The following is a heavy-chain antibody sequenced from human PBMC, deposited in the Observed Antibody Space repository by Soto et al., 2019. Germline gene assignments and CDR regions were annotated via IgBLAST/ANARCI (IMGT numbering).Heavy chain of an antibody. CDR1: GYTFSNYG. J-gene: IGHJ5*02. Sequence: QVQLVQSGGEVKRPGASVKVSCKTSGYTFSNYGITWVRQAPGQPLEWLGWISLYSDGTSYAQTFQGRVSMTTDTSTTTAYMELRSLRSDDTAVYYCARVVPGAEAWFGPWGQGTLVTVSS. CDR2: ISLYSDGT. CDR3: ARVVPGAEAWFGP. V-gene: IGHV1-18*01. D-gene: IGHD2-2*01.